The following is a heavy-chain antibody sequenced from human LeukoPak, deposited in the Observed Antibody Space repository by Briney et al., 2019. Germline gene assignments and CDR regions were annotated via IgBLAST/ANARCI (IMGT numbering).Heavy chain of an antibody. D-gene: IGHD3-22*01. CDR1: GFTFSSYA. CDR3: ASITMIVVDKGDDY. Sequence: TGGSLRLSCAASGFTFSSYAMHWVRQAPGKGLEWVAVISYDGSNKYYADSVKGRFTISRDNSKNTLYLQMNSLRAEDTAVYYCASITMIVVDKGDDYWGQGTLVTVSS. CDR2: ISYDGSNK. J-gene: IGHJ4*02. V-gene: IGHV3-30*04.